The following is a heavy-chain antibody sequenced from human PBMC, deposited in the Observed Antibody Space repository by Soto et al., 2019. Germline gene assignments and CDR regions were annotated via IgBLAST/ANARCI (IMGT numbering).Heavy chain of an antibody. Sequence: LSLTCTVSGGSISGYYWSWVRQPAGKGLEWVGRIYSDGTTNYSPSLKSRVTMSLDTSKDQFSLHLNSVTAADTAVYYCSRVGCSNSKCYTRGMDVWGQGNTVTVS. CDR1: GGSISGYY. J-gene: IGHJ6*02. D-gene: IGHD2-2*01. CDR3: SRVGCSNSKCYTRGMDV. V-gene: IGHV4-4*07. CDR2: IYSDGTT.